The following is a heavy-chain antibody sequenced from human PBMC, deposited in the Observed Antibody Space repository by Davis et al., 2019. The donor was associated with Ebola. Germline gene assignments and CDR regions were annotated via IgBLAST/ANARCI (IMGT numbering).Heavy chain of an antibody. CDR2: ISNDRKTI. Sequence: GESLKTSCAASGFTFSSYAMNWVRQVPGKGLEWISYISNDRKTIKYADSVKGRFTISRDDAKNSLFLLMNSLRDDDTAVYYCAIVATRGRFDSWGQGTLVTVSS. CDR3: AIVATRGRFDS. D-gene: IGHD6-25*01. J-gene: IGHJ4*02. V-gene: IGHV3-48*02. CDR1: GFTFSSYA.